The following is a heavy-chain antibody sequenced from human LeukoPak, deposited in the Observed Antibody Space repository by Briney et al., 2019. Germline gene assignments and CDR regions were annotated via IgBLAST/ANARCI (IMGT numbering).Heavy chain of an antibody. CDR1: GGSISSGGYF. V-gene: IGHV4-61*08. D-gene: IGHD1-26*01. CDR3: ATAGSYSAHFDY. CDR2: IYYSGST. J-gene: IGHJ4*02. Sequence: PSETLSLTCAVSGGSISSGGYFWSWIRQPPGKGLEWIWYIYYSGSTNYNPSLKSRVTISVDTSKNQFSLKLSSVTAADTAVYYCATAGSYSAHFDYWGQGTLVTVSS.